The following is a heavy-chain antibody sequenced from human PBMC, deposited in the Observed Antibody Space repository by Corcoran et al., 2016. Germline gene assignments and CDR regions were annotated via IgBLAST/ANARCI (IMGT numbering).Heavy chain of an antibody. D-gene: IGHD3-10*01. J-gene: IGHJ3*02. Sequence: QVQLVESGGGVVQPGRSLRLSCAASGFTFSSYGMHWVRQAPGKGLEWVAVIWYDGSNKYYADSVKGRFTISRDNSKNTLYLQMNSLRAEDTAVYYCAIGRAHYYGSGSYYKGDAFDIWGQGTMVTVSS. CDR3: AIGRAHYYGSGSYYKGDAFDI. CDR1: GFTFSSYG. V-gene: IGHV3-33*01. CDR2: IWYDGSNK.